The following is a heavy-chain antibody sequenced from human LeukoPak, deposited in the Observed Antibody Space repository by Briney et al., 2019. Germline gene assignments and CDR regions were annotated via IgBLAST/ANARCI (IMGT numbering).Heavy chain of an antibody. CDR1: GYTFTGYY. V-gene: IGHV1-2*06. CDR2: INPNSGGT. J-gene: IGHJ3*02. D-gene: IGHD3-10*01. CDR3: ARNGTLDFLLWSGEPPGLLVVFDI. Sequence: ASVKVSCKASGYTFTGYYMHWVRQAPGQGLEWMGRINPNSGGTNYAQKFQGRVTMTRDTSISTAYMELSRLRSDDTAVYYCARNGTLDFLLWSGEPPGLLVVFDIWAQGTMVTVSS.